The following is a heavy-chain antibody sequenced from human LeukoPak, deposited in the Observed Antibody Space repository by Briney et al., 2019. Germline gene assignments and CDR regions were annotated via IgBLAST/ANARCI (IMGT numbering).Heavy chain of an antibody. CDR3: ATYLLAAAGDADY. D-gene: IGHD6-13*01. CDR1: GYTLTELS. V-gene: IGHV1-24*01. CDR2: FDPEDGET. Sequence: ASVKVSCKVTGYTLTELSMHLVRQALGKGIEWMGGFDPEDGETIYAQKFQGRVTMTEDTSTDTAYMELSSLRSEDTAVYYCATYLLAAAGDADYWGQGTLVTVSS. J-gene: IGHJ4*02.